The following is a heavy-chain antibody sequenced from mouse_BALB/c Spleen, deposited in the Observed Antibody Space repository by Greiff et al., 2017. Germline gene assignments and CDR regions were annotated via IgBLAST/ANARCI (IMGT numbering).Heavy chain of an antibody. Sequence: EVQLQQSGTVLARPGASVKMSCKASGYSFTSYWMHWVKQRPGQGLEWIGAIYPGNSDTSYNQKFKGKAKLTAVTSASTAYMELSSLTNEDSAVYYCTAGNYYAMDYWGQGTSVTVSS. J-gene: IGHJ4*01. CDR1: GYSFTSYW. CDR2: IYPGNSDT. CDR3: TAGNYYAMDY. D-gene: IGHD2-1*01. V-gene: IGHV1-5*01.